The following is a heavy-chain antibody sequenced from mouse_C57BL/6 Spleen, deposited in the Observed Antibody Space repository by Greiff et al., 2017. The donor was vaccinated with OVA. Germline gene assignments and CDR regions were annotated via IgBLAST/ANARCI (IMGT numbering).Heavy chain of an antibody. CDR1: GYTFTDYY. CDR2: IGPGSGST. V-gene: IGHV1-77*01. Sequence: VQLQQSGAELVKPGASVKISCKASGYTFTDYYINWVKQRPGQGLEWIGTIGPGSGSTYYNEKFKGKATLTADKSSSTAYMQRSSLTSEDSAVYVCARYGNPFCFDYGGQGTTLTVSS. D-gene: IGHD2-1*01. J-gene: IGHJ2*01. CDR3: ARYGNPFCFDY.